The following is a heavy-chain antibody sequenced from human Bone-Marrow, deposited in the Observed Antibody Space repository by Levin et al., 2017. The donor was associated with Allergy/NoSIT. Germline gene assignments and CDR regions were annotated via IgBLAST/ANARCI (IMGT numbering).Heavy chain of an antibody. D-gene: IGHD5-12*01. V-gene: IGHV3-72*01. J-gene: IGHJ4*02. CDR2: IRDKANSYTT. Sequence: PGGSLRLSCAASGFTFSDHSMDWVRQAPGKGLEWVGRIRDKANSYTTEYAASVKGRFTISRDDSKNSLYLQMNSLKTEDTAVYYCVIPRAVATISGGYWGQGTLVSVSS. CDR1: GFTFSDHS. CDR3: VIPRAVATISGGY.